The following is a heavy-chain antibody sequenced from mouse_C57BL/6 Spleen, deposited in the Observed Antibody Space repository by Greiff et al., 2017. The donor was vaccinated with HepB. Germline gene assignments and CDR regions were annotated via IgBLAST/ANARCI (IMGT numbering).Heavy chain of an antibody. J-gene: IGHJ4*01. D-gene: IGHD2-5*01. CDR2: INYDGSST. V-gene: IGHV5-16*01. CDR3: ARAYYSNYHYAMDY. Sequence: EVKLVESEGGLVQPGSSMKLSCTASGFTFSDYYMAWVRQVPEKGLEWVANINYDGSSTYYLDSLKSRFIISRDNAKNILYLQMSSLKSEDTATYYSARAYYSNYHYAMDYWGQGTSVTVSS. CDR1: GFTFSDYY.